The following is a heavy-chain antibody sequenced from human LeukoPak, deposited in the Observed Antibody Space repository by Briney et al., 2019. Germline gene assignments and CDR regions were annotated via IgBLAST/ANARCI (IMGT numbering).Heavy chain of an antibody. CDR1: GFTFSSYG. J-gene: IGHJ4*02. CDR3: ARDSRPYCSGGSCYHFDY. D-gene: IGHD2-15*01. V-gene: IGHV3-30*02. Sequence: GGSLRLSCAASGFTFSSYGMHWVRQAPGKGLEWVAFIRYDGSNKYYADSVKGRFTISRDNSKNTLYLQMNSLRAEDTAVYYCARDSRPYCSGGSCYHFDYWGQGTLVTVSS. CDR2: IRYDGSNK.